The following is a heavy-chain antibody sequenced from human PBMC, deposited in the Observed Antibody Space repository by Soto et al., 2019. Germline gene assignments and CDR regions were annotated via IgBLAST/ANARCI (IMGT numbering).Heavy chain of an antibody. CDR3: ARRGAPPYYYYGLDV. Sequence: QVQLVQSGPEVKKPGASVKVSCKASGYTFSNYGITWVRQAPGQGLEWMGWINAYNGETNYAQKSQGRVTMTTATSTSTAYMELKSLKPDDTAVYYCARRGAPPYYYYGLDVWGQGTTVTVSS. CDR2: INAYNGET. V-gene: IGHV1-18*01. J-gene: IGHJ6*02. D-gene: IGHD3-16*01. CDR1: GYTFSNYG.